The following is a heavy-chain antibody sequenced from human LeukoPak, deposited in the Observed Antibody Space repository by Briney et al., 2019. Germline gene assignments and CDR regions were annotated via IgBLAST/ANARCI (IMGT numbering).Heavy chain of an antibody. J-gene: IGHJ3*01. Sequence: GGSLRLSCAASGFTFSDYYRSWIRQAPGKGLEWVSYISNSGNTIYYADSVKGRFTISRDNAKNSLYLQMNSLRAEDTAVYYCSAGEGYYDSSDYYSAWAFNVWGQGTMVTVSS. CDR2: ISNSGNTI. CDR1: GFTFSDYY. CDR3: SAGEGYYDSSDYYSAWAFNV. D-gene: IGHD3-22*01. V-gene: IGHV3-11*04.